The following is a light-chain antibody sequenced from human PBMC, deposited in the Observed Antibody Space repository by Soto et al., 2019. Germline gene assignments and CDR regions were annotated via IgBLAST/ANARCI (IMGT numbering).Light chain of an antibody. V-gene: IGKV3-20*01. CDR2: GAS. CDR3: QQYGSSPYT. J-gene: IGKJ2*01. CDR1: QSVSSSF. Sequence: EIVLTQSPGTLSLSPGERATLSCRASQSVSSSFLAWYQQKPGQAPRLLIYGASSRATGIPDRFSGSGSGTGFTLTINRLGPEDFAVYYCQQYGSSPYTFGLGTKVDIK.